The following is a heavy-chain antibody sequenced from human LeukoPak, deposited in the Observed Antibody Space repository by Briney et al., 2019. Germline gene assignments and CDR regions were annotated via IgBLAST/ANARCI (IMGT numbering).Heavy chain of an antibody. V-gene: IGHV4-39*07. D-gene: IGHD4-17*01. CDR3: AVISAVTPYY. CDR2: IYYSGST. J-gene: IGHJ4*02. CDR1: GGTISTSSSY. Sequence: ASETLSLTCTVSGGTISTSSSYWGWIRQPPGKGLEWIGSIYYSGSTYYNSAHKGRVTISLDTSTNQCSLMLSSVTAADTAVYYCAVISAVTPYYCGQRAPVTVSS.